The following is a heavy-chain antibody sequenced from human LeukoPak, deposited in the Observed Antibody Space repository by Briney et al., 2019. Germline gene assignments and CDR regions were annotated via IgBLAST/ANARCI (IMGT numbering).Heavy chain of an antibody. CDR3: ARGHGDFPVNYYFDL. V-gene: IGHV3-74*01. D-gene: IGHD4-17*01. Sequence: HPGGSLRLSCAASGFTFTTYWMHWVRQAPGKGLVWVSRIKSDGTSTSYADSVKGRFTISGDNAKNTLYLQMNSLRAEDTAVYYCARGHGDFPVNYYFDLWGRGTLVTVSS. CDR1: GFTFTTYW. CDR2: IKSDGTST. J-gene: IGHJ2*01.